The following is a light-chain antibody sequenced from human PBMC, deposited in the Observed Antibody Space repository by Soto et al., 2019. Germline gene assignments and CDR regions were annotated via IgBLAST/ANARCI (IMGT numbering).Light chain of an antibody. V-gene: IGLV1-40*01. J-gene: IGLJ1*01. CDR1: SSNIGAGYV. CDR3: QSYDKNSDYV. Sequence: QSVLTQPPSVSGAPGQRVTISCTGSSSNIGAGYVVHWYQQLPGAAPKLLIFSDNNRPSGVPDRLSGSKSGTSASLAITGLRAEDEADYYCQSYDKNSDYVFGTGTKVT. CDR2: SDN.